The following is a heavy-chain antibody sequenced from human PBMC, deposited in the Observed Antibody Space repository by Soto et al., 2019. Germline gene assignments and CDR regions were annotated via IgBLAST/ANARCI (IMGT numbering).Heavy chain of an antibody. J-gene: IGHJ4*02. V-gene: IGHV1-46*01. CDR2: INPSGGST. Sequence: ASVKVSCKASGYTFTSYYMHWVRQAPGQGLEWMGIINPSGGSTSYAQKFQGRVTMTRDTSTSTVYMELSSLRSEDTAVYYCAIVITYDSSGYYSDEHFDYWGQGTLVTVSS. CDR3: AIVITYDSSGYYSDEHFDY. CDR1: GYTFTSYY. D-gene: IGHD3-22*01.